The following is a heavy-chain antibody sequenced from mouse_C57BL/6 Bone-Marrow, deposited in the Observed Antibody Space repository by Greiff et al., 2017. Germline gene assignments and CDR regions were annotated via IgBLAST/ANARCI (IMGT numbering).Heavy chain of an antibody. CDR2: ISYDGSN. V-gene: IGHV3-6*01. J-gene: IGHJ4*01. Sequence: DVQLQESGPGLVKPSPSLSLTCSVTGYSITSGYYWNWIRQFPGNKLERMGYISYDGSNNYNPSLKNRISITRDTSKNQFFLKLNSVTTEDTATYYCARDSPQTYAMDYWGQGTSVTVSS. CDR1: GYSITSGYY. D-gene: IGHD6-1*01. CDR3: ARDSPQTYAMDY.